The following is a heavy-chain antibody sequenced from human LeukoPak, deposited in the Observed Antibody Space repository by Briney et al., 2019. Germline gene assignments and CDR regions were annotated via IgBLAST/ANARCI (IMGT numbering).Heavy chain of an antibody. Sequence: GGSLRLSYAASGFTFSSYSMNWVRQAPGKGLEWVSYISTSSSTIYYADSVKGRFTISRDNAKNSLYLQMNSLRAEDTAVYYCARLGELGHLDYWGQGTLVTVSS. D-gene: IGHD3-16*01. CDR1: GFTFSSYS. CDR3: ARLGELGHLDY. J-gene: IGHJ4*02. CDR2: ISTSSSTI. V-gene: IGHV3-48*04.